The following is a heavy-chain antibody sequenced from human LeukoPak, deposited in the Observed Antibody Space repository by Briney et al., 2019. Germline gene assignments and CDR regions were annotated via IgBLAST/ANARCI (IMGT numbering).Heavy chain of an antibody. CDR3: AKESPYAVGGTGRFYYFDY. V-gene: IGHV3-23*01. D-gene: IGHD1-26*01. J-gene: IGHJ4*02. CDR2: ISNSGRT. CDR1: GFTFSSYA. Sequence: TGGSLRLSCAASGFTFSSYAISWVRQAPGKGLEWVSAISNSGRTYYTDSMKGRFTISRDNSKNTLHLQMNSLRAEDTAVYYCAKESPYAVGGTGRFYYFDYWGQGALVTVSS.